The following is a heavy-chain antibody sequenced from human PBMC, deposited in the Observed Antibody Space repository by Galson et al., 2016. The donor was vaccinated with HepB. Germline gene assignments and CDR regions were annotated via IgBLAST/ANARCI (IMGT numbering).Heavy chain of an antibody. J-gene: IGHJ4*02. V-gene: IGHV3-23*01. Sequence: SLRLSCAVSGFTFTTSSMSWVRQAPGKGLEWVSGISQDGLSRYYADSVKGRFTISRDNSKNMLHLQMNSLRAEDTAVYYCARATSIVVVTPPCWGQGTLVTVSS. D-gene: IGHD2-21*02. CDR1: GFTFTTSS. CDR2: ISQDGLSR. CDR3: ARATSIVVVTPPC.